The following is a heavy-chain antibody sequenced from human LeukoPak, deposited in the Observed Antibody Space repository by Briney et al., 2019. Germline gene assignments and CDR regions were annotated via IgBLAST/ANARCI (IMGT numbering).Heavy chain of an antibody. J-gene: IGHJ5*02. V-gene: IGHV1-24*01. CDR1: GSTLTDLS. CDR3: AAEHEKVDYRSTWFDP. D-gene: IGHD4/OR15-4a*01. Sequence: GASVKVSCKVSGSTLTDLSIHWVRQAPVKGLEWMGGFDPDDGETFYAQDFQGRVIMTEDTSTDTAYMELSSLTSEDTAVYYCAAEHEKVDYRSTWFDPWGQGTLVTVSS. CDR2: FDPDDGET.